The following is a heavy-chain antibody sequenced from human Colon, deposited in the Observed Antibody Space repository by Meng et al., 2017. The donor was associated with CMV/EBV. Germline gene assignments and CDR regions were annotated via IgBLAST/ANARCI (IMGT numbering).Heavy chain of an antibody. CDR2: IGTAGDT. D-gene: IGHD3/OR15-3a*01. Sequence: GESLKISCAASGFTFSSYDMHWVRQATGKGLEWVSAIGTAGDTYYPDSVKGRFTIFRDNSKNTLYLQMKNLRKEDTAVYYCAKDDFPKLDGAMGANFYFDSWGQGTLVTVSS. J-gene: IGHJ4*02. CDR1: GFTFSSYD. CDR3: AKDDFPKLDGAMGANFYFDS. V-gene: IGHV3-13*01.